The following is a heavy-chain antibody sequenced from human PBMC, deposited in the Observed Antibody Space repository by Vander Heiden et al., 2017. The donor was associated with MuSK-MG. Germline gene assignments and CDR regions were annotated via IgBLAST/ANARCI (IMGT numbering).Heavy chain of an antibody. CDR3: ARGNWNSLDI. CDR1: GLPFSSYW. D-gene: IGHD1-20*01. V-gene: IGHV3-7*01. J-gene: IGHJ4*02. CDR2: IKQDGSEK. Sequence: EVQMVESGGGLVQPGGSLRLSWGDCGLPFSSYWMNWVRQAPGRGLEWVANIKQDGSEKYYVDSVKGRFTISRDNAKNSQYLQMNSLRAEDTAVYYCARGNWNSLDIWGQGTLVTVSS.